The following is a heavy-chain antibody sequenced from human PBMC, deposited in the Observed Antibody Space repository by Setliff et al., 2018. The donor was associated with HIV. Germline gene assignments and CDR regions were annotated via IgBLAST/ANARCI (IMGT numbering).Heavy chain of an antibody. Sequence: ASVKVSCKTSGYTFNAFYIYWVRQAPGQGLEWIGMINPSGSITNYAQKFRGRLTLTRDTSMSTVYMELNSLKSEDTAIYYCAREPPRRRGTVAEDYWGQGTLVTVSS. J-gene: IGHJ4*02. CDR1: GYTFNAFY. V-gene: IGHV1-46*02. D-gene: IGHD1-26*01. CDR3: AREPPRRRGTVAEDY. CDR2: INPSGSIT.